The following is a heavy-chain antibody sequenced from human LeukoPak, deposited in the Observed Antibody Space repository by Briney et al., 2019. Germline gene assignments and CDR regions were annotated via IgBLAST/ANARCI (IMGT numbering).Heavy chain of an antibody. J-gene: IGHJ6*02. CDR2: IIPILGIA. V-gene: IGHV1-69*04. D-gene: IGHD2-2*01. CDR1: GGTFSSYA. CDR3: ARDPSVDCSSTSCYYYGMDV. Sequence: SVKVSCKASGGTFSSYAISWVRQAPGQGLEWMGRIIPILGIANYAQKFQGRVTITADKSTSTAYKELSSLRSEDTAVYCCARDPSVDCSSTSCYYYGMDVWGQGTTVTVSS.